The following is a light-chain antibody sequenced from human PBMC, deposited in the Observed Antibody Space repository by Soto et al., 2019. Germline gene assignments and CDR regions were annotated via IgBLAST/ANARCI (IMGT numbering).Light chain of an antibody. CDR2: GVT. CDR1: NNDIGGYNS. Sequence: QSALTQPASVSGSPGQSITISCTGSNNDIGGYNSVSWYQQHPDKAPKLLIFGVTNRPSGVSDRFSGSKSGNTASLTISALQAEDEADYYCTSYTRSSTYVFGPGTKLTVL. J-gene: IGLJ1*01. V-gene: IGLV2-14*01. CDR3: TSYTRSSTYV.